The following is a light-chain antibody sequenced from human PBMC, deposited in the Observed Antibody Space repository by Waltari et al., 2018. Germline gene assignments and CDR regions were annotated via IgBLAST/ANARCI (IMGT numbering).Light chain of an antibody. CDR2: INSDGSH. CDR1: SGHSSNX. J-gene: IGLJ3*02. Sequence: QLVLTQSPSASASLGASVKLTCTLDSGHSSNXXXXXXRMQEEGPRSLMKINSDGSHSKGDEIPVRFAGSISGAERYLTISSVQSGDEADYYCQTGGHGTWVFGGGTKLTVL. V-gene: IGLV4-69*01. CDR3: QTGGHGTWV.